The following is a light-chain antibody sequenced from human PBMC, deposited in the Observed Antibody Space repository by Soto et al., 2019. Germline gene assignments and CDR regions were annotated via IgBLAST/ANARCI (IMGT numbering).Light chain of an antibody. V-gene: IGKV3-20*01. Sequence: EIVLTQSPGTLSLSPGERATLSCRASQSVSSTYLAWYQHKPGQAPRLLIYGAATRAAGVPDRFSGSGSGTDFSITIIRLEPEDYAVYYCQEYYSSPLFTFGPGTKVEIK. CDR2: GAA. CDR1: QSVSSTY. J-gene: IGKJ3*01. CDR3: QEYYSSPLFT.